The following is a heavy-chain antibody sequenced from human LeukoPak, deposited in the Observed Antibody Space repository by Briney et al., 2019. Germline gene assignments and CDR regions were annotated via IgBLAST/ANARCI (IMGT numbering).Heavy chain of an antibody. D-gene: IGHD6-19*01. CDR1: GYTFTSYG. J-gene: IGHJ4*02. CDR2: ISAYNGNT. V-gene: IGHV1-18*01. Sequence: ASVKVSCKASGYTFTSYGIGWVRQAPGQGLEWMGWISAYNGNTNYAQKLQGRVTMTTGTSTSTAYMELRSLRSDDTAVYYCARDSSGWYYDYWGQGTLVTVSS. CDR3: ARDSSGWYYDY.